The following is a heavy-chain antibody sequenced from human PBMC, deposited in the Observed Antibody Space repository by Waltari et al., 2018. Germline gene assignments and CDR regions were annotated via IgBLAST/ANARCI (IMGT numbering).Heavy chain of an antibody. CDR1: GFTFSNSW. V-gene: IGHV3-7*01. D-gene: IGHD3-10*01. CDR3: ARDPEGSAFDI. J-gene: IGHJ3*02. Sequence: EVQLVESGGGLVQPGGSLRLSCAASGFTFSNSWMTWVRQVPGKGVECVASVKFDGSVKCCLDSMKGRFTISRDNAKNSVYLQMNSLRAEDTALYYCARDPEGSAFDIWGRGTMVTVSS. CDR2: VKFDGSVK.